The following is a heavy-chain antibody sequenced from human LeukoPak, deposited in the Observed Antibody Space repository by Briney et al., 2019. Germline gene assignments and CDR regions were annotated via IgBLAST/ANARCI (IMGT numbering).Heavy chain of an antibody. Sequence: SETLSLTCAVYGGSFSGYYWSWIRQPPGKGLEWIGEINHSGSTNYNPSLKSRVTISVDTSKNQFSLKLSSVTAADTAVYYCARGPAVGRWGQGTLVTVSS. V-gene: IGHV4-34*01. CDR3: ARGPAVGR. CDR2: INHSGST. J-gene: IGHJ4*02. D-gene: IGHD1-1*01. CDR1: GGSFSGYY.